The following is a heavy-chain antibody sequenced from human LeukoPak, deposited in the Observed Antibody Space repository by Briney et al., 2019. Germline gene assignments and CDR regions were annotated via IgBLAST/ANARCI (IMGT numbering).Heavy chain of an antibody. J-gene: IGHJ4*02. CDR2: ISYDGSNK. D-gene: IGHD3-22*01. CDR3: ARGSGYSY. V-gene: IGHV3-30*03. CDR1: GFTFSSYG. Sequence: GGSLRLSCAASGFTFSSYGMHWVRQAPGKGLEWVAVISYDGSNKYYADSVKGRFTISRDNSKNTLYLQMNSLRAEDTAVYYCARGSGYSYWGQGTLVTVSS.